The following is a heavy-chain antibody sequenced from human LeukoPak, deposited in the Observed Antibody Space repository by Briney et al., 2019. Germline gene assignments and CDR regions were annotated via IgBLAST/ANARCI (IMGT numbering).Heavy chain of an antibody. CDR3: ARGDSGGYFTFFFVH. D-gene: IGHD2-15*01. V-gene: IGHV3-66*02. Sequence: GGSLRLSCAASGFSVSTNYISWVRQAPGKGLEWVSVIYSSGGKHYADSVKGRFSISRDIGTNIVYLQMNSLTVGDTALYYCARGDSGGYFTFFFVHWGQGTPVTVSS. CDR2: IYSSGGK. CDR1: GFSVSTNY. J-gene: IGHJ4*02.